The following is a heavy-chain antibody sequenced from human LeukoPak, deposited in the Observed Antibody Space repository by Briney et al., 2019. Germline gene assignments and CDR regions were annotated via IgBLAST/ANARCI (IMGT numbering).Heavy chain of an antibody. Sequence: SETLSLTCTVSGGSISSSNYYWGWIRQPPGKGLEWIGSIYYSGNTYYNPSLKSRVTISVDTSKNQFSLKLTSVAAADTAVYYCAHFKGGSFDFWGQGTMVTVSS. CDR3: AHFKGGSFDF. D-gene: IGHD1-26*01. CDR1: GGSISSSNYY. CDR2: IYYSGNT. V-gene: IGHV4-39*01. J-gene: IGHJ3*01.